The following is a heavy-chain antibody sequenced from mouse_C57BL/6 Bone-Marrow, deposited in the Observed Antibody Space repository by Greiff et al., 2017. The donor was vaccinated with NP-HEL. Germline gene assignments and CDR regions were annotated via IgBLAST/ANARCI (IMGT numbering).Heavy chain of an antibody. CDR2: IYPRSGNT. V-gene: IGHV1-81*01. D-gene: IGHD1-1*01. J-gene: IGHJ4*01. Sequence: QVQLQQSGAELARPGASVKLSCKAPGYTFTSYGISWVKQRTGQGLEWIGEIYPRSGNTYYNEKFKGKATLTADKSSSTAYMELRSLTSEDSAVYFCARSGYGSSSYAMDYWGQGTSVTVSS. CDR1: GYTFTSYG. CDR3: ARSGYGSSSYAMDY.